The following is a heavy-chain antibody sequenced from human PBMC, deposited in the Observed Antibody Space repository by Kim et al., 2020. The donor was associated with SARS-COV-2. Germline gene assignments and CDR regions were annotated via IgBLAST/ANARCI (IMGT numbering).Heavy chain of an antibody. D-gene: IGHD3-9*01. Sequence: SETLSLTCTVSGGSISSSSYYWGWIRQPPGKGLEWIGSIYYSGSTYYNPSLKSRVTISLDTSKNQFSLKLSSVTAADTAVYYCARLNYDILTGYPVRSSRGGFDPWGQGTLVTVSS. CDR1: GGSISSSSYY. V-gene: IGHV4-39*01. CDR3: ARLNYDILTGYPVRSSRGGFDP. CDR2: IYYSGST. J-gene: IGHJ5*02.